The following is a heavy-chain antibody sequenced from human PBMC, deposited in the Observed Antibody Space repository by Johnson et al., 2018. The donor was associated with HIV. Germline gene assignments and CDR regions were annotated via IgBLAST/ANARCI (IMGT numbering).Heavy chain of an antibody. CDR2: ISSAGTT. CDR3: ARLQSSGYWSFDAFDI. V-gene: IGHV3-66*01. CDR1: GFTVSSHH. Sequence: EVQLVESGGGLVQPGGSLRLSCAASGFTVSSHHMSWVRQAPGKGLEWVSFISSAGTTYYADSVTGRFTISRDSSKNTLYLQMNSLRAEDTALYYCARLQSSGYWSFDAFDIWGEGTMVIVSS. D-gene: IGHD3-22*01. J-gene: IGHJ3*02.